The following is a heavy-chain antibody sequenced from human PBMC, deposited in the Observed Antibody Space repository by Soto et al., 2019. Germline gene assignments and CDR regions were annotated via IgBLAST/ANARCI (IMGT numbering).Heavy chain of an antibody. CDR2: IRSKANSYAT. Sequence: RRICCAPYGFTFSPSDIHFVHQASGKGLEWVGRIRSKANSYATAYAASVKGRFTISRDDSKNTAYLQMNSLKTEDTAVYYHMGCTHGVCSWGEGTLVTVYS. CDR1: GFTFSPSD. CDR3: MGCTHGVCS. V-gene: IGHV3-73*01. J-gene: IGHJ4*02. D-gene: IGHD2-8*01.